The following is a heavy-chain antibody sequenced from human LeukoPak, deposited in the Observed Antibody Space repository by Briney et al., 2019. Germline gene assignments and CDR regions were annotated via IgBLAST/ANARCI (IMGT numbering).Heavy chain of an antibody. CDR2: MNPNSGNT. Sequence: GASVKVSCKASGYTFTSYDINWVRQATGQGLEWMGWMNPNSGNTGYAQKFQCRVTMTRNTSISTAYMELSSLRSEDTAVYYCARFPYCTNGVCPPAWGQGTLVTVSS. V-gene: IGHV1-8*01. CDR1: GYTFTSYD. CDR3: ARFPYCTNGVCPPA. J-gene: IGHJ4*02. D-gene: IGHD2-8*01.